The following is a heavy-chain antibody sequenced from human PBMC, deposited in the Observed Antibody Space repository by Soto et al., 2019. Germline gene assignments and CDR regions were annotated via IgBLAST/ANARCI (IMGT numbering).Heavy chain of an antibody. D-gene: IGHD3-10*01. CDR3: ARRLNLGSFDH. V-gene: IGHV4-59*01. Sequence: PSETLSLTCNVSGVSLTGYHWDWIRQPPGKTLEWIGVVYYSGSVSYNPSLKGRASISVDRSKNQFSLRLTSVTAADTAVYYCARRLNLGSFDHWGQGTLVTVSS. J-gene: IGHJ5*02. CDR2: VYYSGSV. CDR1: GVSLTGYH.